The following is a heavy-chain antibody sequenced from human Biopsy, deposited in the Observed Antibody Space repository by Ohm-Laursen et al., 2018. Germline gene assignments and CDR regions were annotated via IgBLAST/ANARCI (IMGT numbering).Heavy chain of an antibody. CDR2: INPGGNST. CDR1: GYTFTTYY. J-gene: IGHJ4*02. Sequence: GSSVKVSCNASGYTFTTYYIHWVRQAPGQGLEWMGIINPGGNSTAYTQNFQGRVTMTWDTSTTTVYMELSSLRSEDMAVYYCALASFDYWGQGTLVTVPS. CDR3: ALASFDY. V-gene: IGHV1-46*01.